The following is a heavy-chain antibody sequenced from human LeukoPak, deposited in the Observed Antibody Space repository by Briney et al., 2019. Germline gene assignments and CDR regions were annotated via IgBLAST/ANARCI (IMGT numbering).Heavy chain of an antibody. J-gene: IGHJ4*02. CDR3: ARHRDYYDMSGHDY. CDR1: GYSFSTYW. V-gene: IGHV5-10-1*01. CDR2: IDPSDSFT. D-gene: IGHD3-22*01. Sequence: GESLRISCKGSGYSFSTYWISWVRQMPGKGLEWTGRIDPSDSFTNYSPSFQGHVTISADKSISTAYLQWSSLKASDTAIYYCARHRDYYDMSGHDYWGQGVLVTVSS.